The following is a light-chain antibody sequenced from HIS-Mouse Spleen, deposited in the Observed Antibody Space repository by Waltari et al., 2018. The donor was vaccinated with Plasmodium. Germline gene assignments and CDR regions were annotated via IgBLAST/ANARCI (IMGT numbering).Light chain of an antibody. CDR1: ALPKKY. J-gene: IGLJ3*02. CDR2: EDS. Sequence: SYELPQPPSVSVSPGQPARITCPGDALPKKYAYWYQQKSGQAPVLVIYEDSKRPSGIPERFSGSSSGTMATLTISGAQVEDEADYYCYSTDSSGNHRVFGGGTKLTVL. CDR3: YSTDSSGNHRV. V-gene: IGLV3-10*01.